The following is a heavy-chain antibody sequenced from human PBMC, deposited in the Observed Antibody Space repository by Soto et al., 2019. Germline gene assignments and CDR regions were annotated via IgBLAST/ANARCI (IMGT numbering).Heavy chain of an antibody. V-gene: IGHV3-15*01. CDR3: TVRRLTQLDY. CDR1: GFTFSNAW. CDR2: IKSKTDGGTT. J-gene: IGHJ4*02. Sequence: GGSLRLSCAASGFTFSNAWMSWVRQAPGKGLEWVGRIKSKTDGGTTDYAAPVKGRFTISRDDSKNTLYLQMNSLKTEGTAVYSCTVRRLTQLDYWVQGTLVTVSS.